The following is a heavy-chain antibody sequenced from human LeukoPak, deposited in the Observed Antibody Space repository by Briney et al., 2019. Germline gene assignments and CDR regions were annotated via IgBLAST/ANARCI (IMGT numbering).Heavy chain of an antibody. CDR1: GFTFSSYW. V-gene: IGHV3-74*01. CDR2: INSDGRST. CDR3: AREDTAMDYYFDY. D-gene: IGHD5-18*01. J-gene: IGHJ4*02. Sequence: GGSLRLSCAASGFTFSSYWMHWVRQAPGKGLVWVSRINSDGRSTSYADSVKGRFTISRDNAKNTLYLQMNSLRAEDTAVYYCAREDTAMDYYFDYWGQGTLVTVSS.